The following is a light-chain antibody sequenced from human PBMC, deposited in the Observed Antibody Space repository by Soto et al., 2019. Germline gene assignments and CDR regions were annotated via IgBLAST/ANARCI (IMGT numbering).Light chain of an antibody. CDR3: QQTYRTPMYT. Sequence: DIEMTQSPLSLSASVADRVTITCRASQSITNYLNWYQQKPGKAPELLIYAASSLRSGVPSRFSGSGYGTDFTLTISSLQPEDFGSYYCQQTYRTPMYTFGQGTKLEI. CDR1: QSITNY. CDR2: AAS. J-gene: IGKJ2*01. V-gene: IGKV1-39*01.